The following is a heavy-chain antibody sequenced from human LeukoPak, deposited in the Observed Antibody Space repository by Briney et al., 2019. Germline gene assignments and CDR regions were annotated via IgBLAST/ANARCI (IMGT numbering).Heavy chain of an antibody. Sequence: PSETLSLTCTVSGGSISSSSYYWGWIRQPPGKGLEWIGSIYYSGSTYYNPSLKSRVTISVDTSKNQFSLKLSSVTAADTAVYCCARHSGNMVRGVRSLDYWGQGTLVTVSS. CDR2: IYYSGST. CDR3: ARHSGNMVRGVRSLDY. V-gene: IGHV4-39*01. CDR1: GGSISSSSYY. D-gene: IGHD3-10*01. J-gene: IGHJ4*02.